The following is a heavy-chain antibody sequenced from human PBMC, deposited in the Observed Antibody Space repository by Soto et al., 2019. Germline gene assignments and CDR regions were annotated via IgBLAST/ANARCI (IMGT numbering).Heavy chain of an antibody. CDR3: AREETYGSGTRGAFDI. CDR2: IIPIFGTA. Sequence: SVKVSCKASGGTFSSYAISWVRQAPGQGLEWMGGIIPIFGTANYAQKFQGRVTITADESTSTAYMELSSLRSEDTAVYYCAREETYGSGTRGAFDIWGQGTMVTVS. D-gene: IGHD3-10*01. J-gene: IGHJ3*02. CDR1: GGTFSSYA. V-gene: IGHV1-69*13.